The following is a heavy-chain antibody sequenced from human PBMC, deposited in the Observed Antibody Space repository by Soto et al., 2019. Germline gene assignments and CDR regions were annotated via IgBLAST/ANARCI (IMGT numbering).Heavy chain of an antibody. CDR3: ARLHMAYLRPGDDY. Sequence: QVQLVESGGGLVKPVGSLRLSCAASGFTFSDYYMTWIRQAPGKGLQWVSSISSSGHTIDYTDSVKGRFTISRDNANNSLFLQVNNLRAKDTAVYYCARLHMAYLRPGDDYWGQGTLVTVSS. D-gene: IGHD5-12*01. J-gene: IGHJ4*02. V-gene: IGHV3-11*01. CDR1: GFTFSDYY. CDR2: ISSSGHTI.